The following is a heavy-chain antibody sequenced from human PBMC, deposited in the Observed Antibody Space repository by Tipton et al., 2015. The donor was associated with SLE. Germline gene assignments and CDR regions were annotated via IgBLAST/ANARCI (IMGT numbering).Heavy chain of an antibody. CDR2: IYYSGST. D-gene: IGHD6-13*01. V-gene: IGHV4-59*01. CDR1: GDSISSYY. Sequence: TLSLTCTVSGDSISSYYWSWIRQPPGKGLEWIGSIYYSGSTNYNPSLKSRVTISVDTSKNQFSLKLSSVTAADTAVYYCARGDHSSSWYGAFDIWGQGTMVTVSS. CDR3: ARGDHSSSWYGAFDI. J-gene: IGHJ3*02.